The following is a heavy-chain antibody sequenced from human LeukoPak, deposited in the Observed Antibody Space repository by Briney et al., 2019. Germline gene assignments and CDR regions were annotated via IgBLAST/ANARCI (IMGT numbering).Heavy chain of an antibody. CDR1: GYTFTDYY. Sequence: ASVKVSCKASGYTFTDYYIHWVRQALGQGPEWMGWINSNTGDTKYAQKFQDRVTLTQDTSISTAYMELSRLESDDTAVFYCARGRWLQLWGDYWGQGTPLTVSS. CDR2: INSNTGDT. J-gene: IGHJ4*02. V-gene: IGHV1-2*02. D-gene: IGHD5-18*01. CDR3: ARGRWLQLWGDY.